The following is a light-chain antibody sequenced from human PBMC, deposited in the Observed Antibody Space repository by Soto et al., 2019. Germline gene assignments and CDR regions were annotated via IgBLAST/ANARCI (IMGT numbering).Light chain of an antibody. V-gene: IGKV3-20*01. J-gene: IGKJ1*01. Sequence: EIALTQSPGTLSLSPGERATPSCRSSRSVSSSYLAWDQQKPGQAPRLLIFDASSRATGISDRFSGSGSGTDFTLTISRLEPEDFAVYYCQQYGRSPWTFGQGTKVDIK. CDR1: RSVSSSY. CDR3: QQYGRSPWT. CDR2: DAS.